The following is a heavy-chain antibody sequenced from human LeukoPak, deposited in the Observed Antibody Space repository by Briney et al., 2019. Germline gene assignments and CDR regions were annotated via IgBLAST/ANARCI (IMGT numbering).Heavy chain of an antibody. CDR2: IYSGGST. Sequence: GGSLRLSCAASGFTVSSNYMSWVRQAPGKGLEWVSVIYSGGSTYYADSVKGRFTISRDNSKNTLYLQMNSLRAEDTAVYYCARDTYYYDSGGLATDYWGQGTLVTVSS. D-gene: IGHD3-22*01. V-gene: IGHV3-66*01. J-gene: IGHJ4*02. CDR1: GFTVSSNY. CDR3: ARDTYYYDSGGLATDY.